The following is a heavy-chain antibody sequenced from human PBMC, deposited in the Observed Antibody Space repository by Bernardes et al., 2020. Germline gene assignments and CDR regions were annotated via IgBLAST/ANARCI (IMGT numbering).Heavy chain of an antibody. J-gene: IGHJ5*02. CDR2: ISFSGSA. CDR3: ARDPSGVSWFDP. Sequence: SETLSLTCTVSGGSISSGAYYWSWIRQHPGKGLEWIWYISFSGSAYYNPSLKSRVTISLDTSKNQFSLKLSSVTAADTALYYCARDPSGVSWFDPWGQGNLVTVSS. D-gene: IGHD3-10*01. CDR1: GGSISSGAYY. V-gene: IGHV4-31*03.